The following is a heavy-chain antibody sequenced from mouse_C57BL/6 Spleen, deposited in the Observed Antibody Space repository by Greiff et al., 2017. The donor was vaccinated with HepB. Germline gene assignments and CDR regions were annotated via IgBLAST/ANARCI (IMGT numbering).Heavy chain of an antibody. CDR2: ISDVGSYT. CDR1: GFTFSSYA. CDR3: ARDPFRFAY. Sequence: DVKLVESGGGLVKPGGSLKLSCAASGFTFSSYAMSWVRQTPEKRLEWVATISDVGSYTYYPDNVKGRFTISRDNAKNNLYLQMSHLKSEDTAMYYCARDPFRFAYWGQGTLVTVSA. J-gene: IGHJ3*01. V-gene: IGHV5-4*01.